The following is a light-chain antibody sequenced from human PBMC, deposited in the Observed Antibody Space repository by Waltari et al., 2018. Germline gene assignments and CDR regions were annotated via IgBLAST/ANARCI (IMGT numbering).Light chain of an antibody. CDR3: QQYNNWPPRYT. V-gene: IGKV3-15*01. Sequence: EIVMTQSPATLSVSPGERATLSCRASQSVSDNVIWYQQKPGQAPRLLIYGTSTRATGIPARFSGSVSCTVFTLTISSLQSEDSAVYYCQQYNNWPPRYTFGQGTKLEIK. CDR1: QSVSDN. CDR2: GTS. J-gene: IGKJ2*01.